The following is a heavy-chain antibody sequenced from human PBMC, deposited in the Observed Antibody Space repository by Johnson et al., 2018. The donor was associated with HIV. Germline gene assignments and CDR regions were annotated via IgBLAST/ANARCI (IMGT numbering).Heavy chain of an antibody. CDR3: AKALGELKRYDAFDI. CDR1: GFTFDDYG. CDR2: INWNGGST. D-gene: IGHD3-10*01. Sequence: VQLVESGGGVVRPGGSLILSCAASGFTFDDYGMSWVRQAPGKGLEWVSGINWNGGSTGYADSVKGRFTISRDNAKNSLYLQMNSLRAEDTAVYYCAKALGELKRYDAFDIWGHGTMVTVSS. J-gene: IGHJ3*02. V-gene: IGHV3-20*04.